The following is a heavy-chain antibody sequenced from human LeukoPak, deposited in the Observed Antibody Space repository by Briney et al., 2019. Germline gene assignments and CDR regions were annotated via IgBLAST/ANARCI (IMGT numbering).Heavy chain of an antibody. V-gene: IGHV3-23*01. CDR3: AKGSSSGSYYYYYYMDV. CDR1: GFTFSSYA. J-gene: IGHJ6*03. Sequence: GGSLRLSCVASGFTFSSYAMSWVRQAPGMGLEWVSAISGSGGSTYYADSVKGRFTISRDNSKNTLYLQMNSLRAEDTAVYYCAKGSSSGSYYYYYYMDVWGKGTTVTVSS. D-gene: IGHD1-26*01. CDR2: ISGSGGST.